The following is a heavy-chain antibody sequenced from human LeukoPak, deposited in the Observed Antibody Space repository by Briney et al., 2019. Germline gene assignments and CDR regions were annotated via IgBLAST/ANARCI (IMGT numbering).Heavy chain of an antibody. CDR3: AKLSRRVVVAASDY. D-gene: IGHD2-15*01. CDR1: GFTFSIYA. J-gene: IGHJ4*02. CDR2: ISGSGGST. V-gene: IGHV3-23*01. Sequence: PGGSLRLSCAASGFTFSIYAMSWVRQAPGKGLEWVSAISGSGGSTYYADSVKGRFTISRDNSKNTLYLQMNSLRAEDTAVYYCAKLSRRVVVAASDYWGQGTLVTVSS.